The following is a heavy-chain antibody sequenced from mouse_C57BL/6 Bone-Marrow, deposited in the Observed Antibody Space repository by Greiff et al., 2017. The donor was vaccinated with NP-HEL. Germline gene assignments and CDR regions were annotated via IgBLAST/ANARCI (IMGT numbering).Heavy chain of an antibody. CDR2: IDPANGNT. J-gene: IGHJ2*01. CDR1: GFNIKNTY. Sequence: EVQLVESVAELVRPGASVKLSCTASGFNIKNTYMHWVKQRPEQGLEWIGRIDPANGNTKYAPKFQGKATITADTSSNTAYLQLSSLTSEDTAIYYCARGRDYGRRDFDDWGQGTTLTVAS. CDR3: ARGRDYGRRDFDD. V-gene: IGHV14-3*01. D-gene: IGHD1-1*01.